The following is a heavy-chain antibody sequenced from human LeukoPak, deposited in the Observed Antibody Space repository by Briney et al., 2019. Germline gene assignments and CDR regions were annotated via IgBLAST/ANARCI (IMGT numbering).Heavy chain of an antibody. D-gene: IGHD3-16*01. CDR2: MYYSGST. CDR3: ARGLWPVDY. V-gene: IGHV4-59*01. Sequence: SETLSLTCTVSGGSLRPYYWTWIRQPPGKGLEWIGYMYYSGSTTYNPSLKSRVTISVDTSKKQLSLKLTSVTAADTAVYYCARGLWPVDYWGQGTLVTVSP. CDR1: GGSLRPYY. J-gene: IGHJ4*02.